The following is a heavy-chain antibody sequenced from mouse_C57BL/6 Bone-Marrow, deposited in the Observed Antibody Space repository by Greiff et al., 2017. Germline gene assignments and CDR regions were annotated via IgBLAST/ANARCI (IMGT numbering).Heavy chain of an antibody. J-gene: IGHJ1*03. V-gene: IGHV1-72*01. CDR1: GYTFTSYW. CDR3: ARYYGSSYDWYFDV. CDR2: IDPNSGGT. D-gene: IGHD1-1*01. Sequence: VQLQQPGAELVKPGASVKLSCKASGYTFTSYWMHWVKQRPGRGLGWIGRIDPNSGGTKYNEKFKSKATLTVDKPSSTAYMQLSSLTSEDSAVYYCARYYGSSYDWYFDVWGTGTTVTVSS.